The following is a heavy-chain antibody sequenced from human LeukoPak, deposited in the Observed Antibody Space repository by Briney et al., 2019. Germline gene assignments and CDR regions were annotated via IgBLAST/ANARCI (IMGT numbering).Heavy chain of an antibody. CDR3: ARTGYSSSWYYFDY. J-gene: IGHJ4*02. CDR1: GGSISSYY. CDR2: IYYSGST. Sequence: SETLSLTCTVSGGSISSYYWSWIRQPPGKELEWIGYIYYSGSTNYNPSLKSRVTISVDTSNNQFSLKLSSVTAADTAVYYCARTGYSSSWYYFDYWGQGTLVTVSS. D-gene: IGHD6-13*01. V-gene: IGHV4-59*01.